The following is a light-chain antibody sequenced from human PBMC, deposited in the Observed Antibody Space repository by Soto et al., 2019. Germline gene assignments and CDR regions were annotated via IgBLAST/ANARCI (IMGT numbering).Light chain of an antibody. J-gene: IGKJ5*01. Sequence: EIVMTHSPTTLSVSPGERATLXXRASQSVSSNLAWYQQKPGQAPRLLXYGASTRATGIPARFSGSGSGTEFTLTISSLQSEDFAVYYCQQYYNWPPITFGQGTRLEIK. CDR2: GAS. V-gene: IGKV3-15*01. CDR1: QSVSSN. CDR3: QQYYNWPPIT.